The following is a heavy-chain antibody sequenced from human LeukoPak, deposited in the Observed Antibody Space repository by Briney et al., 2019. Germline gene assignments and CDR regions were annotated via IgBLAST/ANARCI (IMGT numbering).Heavy chain of an antibody. CDR1: GFTFDDYA. D-gene: IGHD6-13*01. Sequence: PGRSLRLSCAASGFTFDDYAMHWVRHAPGKGLEWVSGISWNSGSIGYADSVKGRFTISRDNAKNSLYLQMNSLRAEDTALYYCAKGSWSDPIDAFDIWGQGTMVTVSS. J-gene: IGHJ3*02. CDR3: AKGSWSDPIDAFDI. CDR2: ISWNSGSI. V-gene: IGHV3-9*01.